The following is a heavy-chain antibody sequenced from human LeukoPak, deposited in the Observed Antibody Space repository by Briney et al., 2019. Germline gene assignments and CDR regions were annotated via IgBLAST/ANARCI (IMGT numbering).Heavy chain of an antibody. CDR1: GFTFSNYA. D-gene: IGHD1-26*01. Sequence: GGSLRLSCAASGFTFSNYAVSSVRQAPGKGLEWVSAISGSGGSTYYADSMKGRFTIARDNSKNTLYLQMNSLRAEDTAVYYCAIDLSPGSYGNWFDPWGQGTLVTVSS. CDR3: AIDLSPGSYGNWFDP. J-gene: IGHJ5*02. CDR2: ISGSGGST. V-gene: IGHV3-23*01.